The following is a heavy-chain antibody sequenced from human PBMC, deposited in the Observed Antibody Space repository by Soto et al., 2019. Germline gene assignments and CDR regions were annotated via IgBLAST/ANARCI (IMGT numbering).Heavy chain of an antibody. D-gene: IGHD6-25*01. J-gene: IGHJ4*02. CDR3: ARGRAAYYFDY. V-gene: IGHV3-64*02. CDR2: TSGDGRIM. Sequence: GGSLRLSCAASGFTFSSYPMHWVRQAPGKGLEHVSSTSGDGRIMYYLDSVKGRFTISRDNSKNTLYLQMGSLRTEDMAVYYCARGRAAYYFDYWGQGALVTVS. CDR1: GFTFSSYP.